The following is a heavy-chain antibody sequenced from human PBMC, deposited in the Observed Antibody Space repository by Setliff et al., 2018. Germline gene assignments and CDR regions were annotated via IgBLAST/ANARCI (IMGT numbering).Heavy chain of an antibody. D-gene: IGHD2-21*01. J-gene: IGHJ4*02. CDR1: GFSLSTSLVG. CDR2: IFWNDEK. V-gene: IGHV2-5*01. CDR3: AHIAGGGNSPRHDY. Sequence: SGPTLVNPTQTLTLTCTFSGFSLSTSLVGVGWIRQPPGKALEWLALIFWNDEKRYSPSLKSRLTITKDTSKNQVVLTMTNMDPVDTATYYCAHIAGGGNSPRHDYWGQGTLVTVSS.